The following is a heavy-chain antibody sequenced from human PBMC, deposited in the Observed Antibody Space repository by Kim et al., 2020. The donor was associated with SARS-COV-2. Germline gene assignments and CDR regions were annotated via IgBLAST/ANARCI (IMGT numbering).Heavy chain of an antibody. D-gene: IGHD3-10*01. V-gene: IGHV3-13*01. Sequence: GGSLRLSCAASGFTFSSYDMHWVRQATGKGLEWVSAIGTACDTYYPGSVKGRFTISRENAKNSLYLQMNSLRAGDTAVYYCARGGFGSGSYYYYYGMDVWGQGTTVTVSS. CDR1: GFTFSSYD. CDR2: IGTACDT. CDR3: ARGGFGSGSYYYYYGMDV. J-gene: IGHJ6*02.